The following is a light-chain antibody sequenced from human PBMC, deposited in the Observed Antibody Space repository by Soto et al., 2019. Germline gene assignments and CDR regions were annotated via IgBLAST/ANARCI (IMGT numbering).Light chain of an antibody. V-gene: IGKV3-11*01. CDR1: QSIGTY. CDR3: QQLSSWSPWT. CDR2: GAS. J-gene: IGKJ1*01. Sequence: EIVLTQSPVTLSLSPGDRATLSCRASQSIGTYLAWFQQKPCQIPRLLIHGASNRATGIPARFSGSGSGTDFTLTISGLEPEDLAVYYCQQLSSWSPWTVGQGIKVEIK.